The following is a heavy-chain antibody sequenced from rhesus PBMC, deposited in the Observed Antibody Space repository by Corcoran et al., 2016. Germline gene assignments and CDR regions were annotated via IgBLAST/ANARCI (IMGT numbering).Heavy chain of an antibody. CDR1: GGSFSSYW. Sequence: QVQLQESGPGLVKPSETLSLPCAVSGGSFSSYWWSWTRQPPGKGLEWIGEINGNTGNTYYTLPRASRVTISKDTPKTQFSLKLSAVTVADTAVYYCVRVHAQYAADRFDVSGAGIVVTVSS. D-gene: IGHD6-31*01. J-gene: IGHJ5-1*01. V-gene: IGHV4-80*01. CDR2: INGNTGNT. CDR3: VRVHAQYAADRFDV.